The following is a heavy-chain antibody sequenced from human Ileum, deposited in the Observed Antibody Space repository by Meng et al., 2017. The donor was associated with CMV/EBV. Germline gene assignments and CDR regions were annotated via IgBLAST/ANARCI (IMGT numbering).Heavy chain of an antibody. CDR1: GYTFTGYH. CDR2: INPNSGTI. CDR3: ASIGVAPPSFDY. D-gene: IGHD2-21*01. Sequence: SCKASGYTFTGYHIHWVRQAPGQGLEWMGRINPNSGTINLAQKFQGRITLTRDTSISTAYMELTSLRSDDTAFYYCASIGVAPPSFDYWGQGTLVTVSS. J-gene: IGHJ4*02. V-gene: IGHV1-2*02.